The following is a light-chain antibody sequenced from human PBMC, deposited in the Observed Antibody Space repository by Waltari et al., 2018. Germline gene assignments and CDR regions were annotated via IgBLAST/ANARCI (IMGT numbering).Light chain of an antibody. Sequence: DIVMTQSPDSLAVSLGERSTINCKSSQSVLNSYRRRNYFGWYQQKPGQPPKLHIYWESTGVSWVPERFSGSGSGTDFTLTISRLQAEDVAVYYCQQYYIPPFTFGHGTKVDI. CDR3: QQYYIPPFT. CDR2: WES. J-gene: IGKJ3*01. CDR1: QSVLNSYRRRNY. V-gene: IGKV4-1*01.